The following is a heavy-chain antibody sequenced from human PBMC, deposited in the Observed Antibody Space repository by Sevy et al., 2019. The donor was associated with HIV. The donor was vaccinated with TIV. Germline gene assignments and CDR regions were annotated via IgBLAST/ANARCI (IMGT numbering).Heavy chain of an antibody. CDR1: GFTFSSYA. CDR3: AKDHQGGGYSGYDLGTGCGGDCHTFDY. Sequence: GGSLRLSCAASGFTFSSYAMSWVRQAPGKGLEWVSAISGSGGSTYYADSVKGRFTISRDNSKNTLYLQMNSLRAEDMAVYYCAKDHQGGGYSGYDLGTGCGGDCHTFDYWGQGTLVTVSS. D-gene: IGHD5-12*01. J-gene: IGHJ4*02. CDR2: ISGSGGST. V-gene: IGHV3-23*01.